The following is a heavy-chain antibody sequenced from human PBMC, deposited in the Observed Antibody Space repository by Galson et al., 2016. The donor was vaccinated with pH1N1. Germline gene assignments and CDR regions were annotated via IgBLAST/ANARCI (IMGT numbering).Heavy chain of an antibody. D-gene: IGHD3-16*01. CDR1: GFSLSSSGMG. J-gene: IGHJ3*01. Sequence: PALVKPTQTVTLTCTVSGFSLSSSGMGVGWIRQPPGKALEWLAVIYWDDDKRYSPSLKSRLTITKDTSKNHVVLTMTNMDPMDTATYYCAHREVMITNAFDFWGQGTMVTVSS. CDR2: IYWDDDK. CDR3: AHREVMITNAFDF. V-gene: IGHV2-5*08.